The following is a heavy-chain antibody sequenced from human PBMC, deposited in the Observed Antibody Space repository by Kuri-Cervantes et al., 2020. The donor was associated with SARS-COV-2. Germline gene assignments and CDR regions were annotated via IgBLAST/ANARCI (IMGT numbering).Heavy chain of an antibody. V-gene: IGHV4-61*05. D-gene: IGHD3-16*02. CDR2: IYYSGST. CDR3: ARVTSYDYVWGSYRSGYYFDY. J-gene: IGHJ4*02. CDR1: GGSISSSTYY. Sequence: SETLSLTCTVSGGSISSSTYYWGWIRQPPGKGLEWIGYIYYSGSTDYNPSLKSRVTISVDPSKNQFSLKLRSVTAADTAVYYCARVTSYDYVWGSYRSGYYFDYWGQGTLVTVSS.